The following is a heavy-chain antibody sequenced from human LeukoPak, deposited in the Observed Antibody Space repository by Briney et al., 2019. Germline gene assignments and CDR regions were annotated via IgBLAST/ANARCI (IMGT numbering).Heavy chain of an antibody. CDR2: IKQDGSEK. CDR1: GFTFSSYW. V-gene: IGHV3-7*01. Sequence: GGSLRLSCAASGFTFSSYWMNWVRQAPGKGLEWVANIKQDGSEKYYVDSVKGRFTISRDNAKNPLYLQMNSLRAEDTAVYYCARYTTAGYSSGWYGPSFDYWGQGTLVTVSS. CDR3: ARYTTAGYSSGWYGPSFDY. D-gene: IGHD6-19*01. J-gene: IGHJ4*02.